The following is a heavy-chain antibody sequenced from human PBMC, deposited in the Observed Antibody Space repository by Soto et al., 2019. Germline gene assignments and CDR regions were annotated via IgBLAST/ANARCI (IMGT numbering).Heavy chain of an antibody. Sequence: QVQLVQSGAEVKKPGASVKVSCKASGYTFTRYDINWVRQATGQGLEWMGWMNPNSGNTGYAQKFQGRVTMTQNTCLSTAYMELSSVKSDDTAVYYCPRAPRLSFWFDPWGQGTLVTVSS. CDR3: PRAPRLSFWFDP. V-gene: IGHV1-8*01. CDR2: MNPNSGNT. CDR1: GYTFTRYD. D-gene: IGHD6-6*01. J-gene: IGHJ5*02.